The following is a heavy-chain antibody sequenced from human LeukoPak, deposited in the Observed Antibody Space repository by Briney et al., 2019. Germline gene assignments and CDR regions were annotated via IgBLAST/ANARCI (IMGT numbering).Heavy chain of an antibody. CDR3: AREFYYDNSGHQGYLDY. Sequence: GGSLRLSCAVSGFTVSSNYMSWVRQAPGKRLEWVSVIYSGGSTYYANSVKGRFTISRDSSENTLYLQMNSLRAEDTAVYFCAREFYYDNSGHQGYLDYWGQGTLVTVSS. V-gene: IGHV3-53*01. CDR2: IYSGGST. J-gene: IGHJ4*02. D-gene: IGHD3-22*01. CDR1: GFTVSSNY.